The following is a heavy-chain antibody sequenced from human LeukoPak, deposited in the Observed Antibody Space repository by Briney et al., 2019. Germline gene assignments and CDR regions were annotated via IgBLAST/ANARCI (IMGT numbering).Heavy chain of an antibody. J-gene: IGHJ3*02. CDR2: ISGSGGST. Sequence: GGSLRLSCAASGFTFSSYEMNWVRQAPGKGLEWVSAISGSGGSTYYADSVKGRFTISRDNSKNTLYLQMNSLRAEDTAVYYCAKDLYDSSGYYFVYAFDIWGQGTMVTVSP. D-gene: IGHD3-22*01. CDR1: GFTFSSYE. CDR3: AKDLYDSSGYYFVYAFDI. V-gene: IGHV3-23*01.